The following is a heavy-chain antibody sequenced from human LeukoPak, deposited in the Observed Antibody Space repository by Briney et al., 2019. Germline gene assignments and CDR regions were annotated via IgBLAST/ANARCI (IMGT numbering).Heavy chain of an antibody. D-gene: IGHD6-6*01. J-gene: IGHJ4*02. CDR1: GGSVSSDD. Sequence: PSETLSLTCSVSGGSVSSDDWSWLRQHPGKGKQWLGYVYYTGSTNYNPSLKSRVTMFEDKSKNQFSLRLYSVTVADTAVYYCARHFAYSSSSYFDYWGQGSLVTVSS. V-gene: IGHV4-59*08. CDR2: VYYTGST. CDR3: ARHFAYSSSSYFDY.